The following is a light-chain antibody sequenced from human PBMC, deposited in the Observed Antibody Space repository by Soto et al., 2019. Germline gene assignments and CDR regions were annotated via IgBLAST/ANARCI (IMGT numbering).Light chain of an antibody. CDR1: QSVSSN. J-gene: IGKJ1*01. CDR2: GAS. CDR3: QQYNNWPPWT. V-gene: IGKV3-15*01. Sequence: EIVMTQSPATLSVSPGERATHSCRAIQSVSSNLAWHQQKPGQAPRLHIYGASTRATGIPARFSGSGSWTDFTLTISSLQSQDFAVYHCQQYNNWPPWTFRQGTKVEIK.